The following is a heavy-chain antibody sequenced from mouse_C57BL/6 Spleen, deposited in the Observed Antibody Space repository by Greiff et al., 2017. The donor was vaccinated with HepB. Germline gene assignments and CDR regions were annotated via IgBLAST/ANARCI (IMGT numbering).Heavy chain of an antibody. D-gene: IGHD1-1*01. V-gene: IGHV1-81*01. CDR1: GYTFTSYG. CDR2: IYPRSGNT. Sequence: VHLVESGAELARPGASVKLSCKASGYTFTSYGISWVKQRTGQGLEWIGEIYPRSGNTYYNEKFKGKATLTADKSSSTAYMELRSLTSEDSAVYFCAPGTTRAYWGQGTLVTVSA. J-gene: IGHJ3*01. CDR3: APGTTRAY.